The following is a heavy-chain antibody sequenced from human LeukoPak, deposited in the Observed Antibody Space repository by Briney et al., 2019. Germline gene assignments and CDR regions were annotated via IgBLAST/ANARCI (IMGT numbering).Heavy chain of an antibody. J-gene: IGHJ4*02. CDR2: ISYDGSNK. Sequence: GGSLRLSCAASGFTFSSYGIYWVRQAPGKGLEWVAVISYDGSNKYYADSVKGRFTISRDNSKNTLYLQMNSLRAEDTAVYYCAKNGGYFYGYRYYFDYWGQGTLVTVSS. D-gene: IGHD5-18*01. V-gene: IGHV3-30*18. CDR1: GFTFSSYG. CDR3: AKNGGYFYGYRYYFDY.